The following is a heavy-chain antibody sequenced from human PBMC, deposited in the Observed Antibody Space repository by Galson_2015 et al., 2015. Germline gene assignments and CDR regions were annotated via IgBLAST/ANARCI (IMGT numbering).Heavy chain of an antibody. Sequence: SLRLSCAASGFIFSRNAMSWVRQAPGRGLEWVSVIWESGVSTDYAGSVKGRFTVFRDNSKNTLYLHMNSLRAEDTAVYYCARDLPGGRSDFDNWGQGTLVTVSS. CDR2: IWESGVST. V-gene: IGHV3-23*01. D-gene: IGHD4-23*01. CDR3: ARDLPGGRSDFDN. J-gene: IGHJ4*02. CDR1: GFIFSRNA.